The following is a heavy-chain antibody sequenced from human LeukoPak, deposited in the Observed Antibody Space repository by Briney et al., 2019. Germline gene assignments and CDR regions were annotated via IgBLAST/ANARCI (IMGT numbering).Heavy chain of an antibody. CDR1: DGSISGYY. J-gene: IGHJ6*03. CDR2: IYYSGST. D-gene: IGHD6-6*01. V-gene: IGHV4-59*01. Sequence: PSETLSLTCAVSDGSISGYYWSWIRQSPDKGLEWIGYIYYSGSTNYNPSLQSRVTISVDTSKNQFSLKLSSVTAADTAVYYCAREKLEDAFYYYMDVWGKGTTVTVSS. CDR3: AREKLEDAFYYYMDV.